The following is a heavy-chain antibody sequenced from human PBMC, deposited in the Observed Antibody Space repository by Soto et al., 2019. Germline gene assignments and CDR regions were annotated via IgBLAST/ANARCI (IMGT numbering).Heavy chain of an antibody. CDR3: AREDSDDYYFDY. CDR2: IIPFVGTT. CDR1: GGTFSTYT. D-gene: IGHD4-17*01. Sequence: QVQLVQSGAEVKKPGSSVKVSCTASGGTFSTYTFSWVRQAPGQGLEWMGRIIPFVGTTNYAQKFQGRVTITADKSTSTAYMELSSLRSEDTAVYYCAREDSDDYYFDYWGQGTLVTVSS. V-gene: IGHV1-69*08. J-gene: IGHJ4*02.